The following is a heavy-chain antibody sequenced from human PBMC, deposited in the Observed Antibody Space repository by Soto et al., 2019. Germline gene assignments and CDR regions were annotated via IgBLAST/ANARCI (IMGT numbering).Heavy chain of an antibody. J-gene: IGHJ4*02. CDR3: ARDQRRSSGRNFDY. CDR2: IYHSGYT. D-gene: IGHD6-6*01. CDR1: GGSISSSDESS. Sequence: SETLSLTCTVSGGSISSSDESSWSWIRQPPGRRLEWIGCIYHSGYTNFDPSLKSRVTISADRSKNQVSLMLSSVTAADTAVYYCARDQRRSSGRNFDYWGQGILVTVSS. V-gene: IGHV4-30-2*01.